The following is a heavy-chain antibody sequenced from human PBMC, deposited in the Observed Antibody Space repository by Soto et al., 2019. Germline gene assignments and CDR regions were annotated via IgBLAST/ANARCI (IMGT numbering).Heavy chain of an antibody. V-gene: IGHV3-21*01. D-gene: IGHD1-26*01. Sequence: VGSLRLSCASSGSTFSTYTMNWVRQAPGKGLEWVSSINGRGNYIYYAESVKGRFTISRDNAKNSLYLQMDRLRAEDTALYYCVREDGKVGTNSAFDYWGLGALVTVSS. CDR3: VREDGKVGTNSAFDY. CDR2: INGRGNYI. J-gene: IGHJ4*02. CDR1: GSTFSTYT.